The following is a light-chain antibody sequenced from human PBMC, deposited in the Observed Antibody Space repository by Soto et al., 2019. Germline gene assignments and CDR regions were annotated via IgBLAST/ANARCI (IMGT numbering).Light chain of an antibody. Sequence: QSVLMQPPSVSAAPGQQISIPCSGSSSNVGKNYVSWYQQLPGTAPKLLIYDNSQRPSGIPDRFSGSKSGTSATLGITGLQAGDEADYYCGTWDSSLSGVVLGGGTQLTVL. CDR3: GTWDSSLSGVV. CDR2: DNS. CDR1: SSNVGKNY. V-gene: IGLV1-51*01. J-gene: IGLJ2*01.